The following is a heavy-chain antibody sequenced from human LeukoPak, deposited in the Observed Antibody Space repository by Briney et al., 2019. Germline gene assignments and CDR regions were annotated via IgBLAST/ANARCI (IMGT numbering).Heavy chain of an antibody. D-gene: IGHD2-2*01. J-gene: IGHJ4*02. Sequence: ASVKVSCKASGYTFTGYCMHWVRQAPGQGLEWMGWINPNSGGTNYAQKFQGRVTMTRDTSISTAYMELSRLRSDDTAVYYCARESDQLLPYFDYWGQGTLVTVSS. V-gene: IGHV1-2*02. CDR3: ARESDQLLPYFDY. CDR1: GYTFTGYC. CDR2: INPNSGGT.